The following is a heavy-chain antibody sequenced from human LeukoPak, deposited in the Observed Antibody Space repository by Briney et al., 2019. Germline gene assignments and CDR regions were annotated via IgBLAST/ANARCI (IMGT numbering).Heavy chain of an antibody. Sequence: PGGSLRLSCAASGFTFTKYWMTWVRQDPGKGLEWVANINQDGSERFYVGSVKGRFTISRDNAKNSLYLQMNSLGAEDTAVYYCARGLDCRSTSCYLDTWGQGTLVTVSS. V-gene: IGHV3-7*01. J-gene: IGHJ4*02. D-gene: IGHD2-2*01. CDR2: INQDGSER. CDR3: ARGLDCRSTSCYLDT. CDR1: GFTFTKYW.